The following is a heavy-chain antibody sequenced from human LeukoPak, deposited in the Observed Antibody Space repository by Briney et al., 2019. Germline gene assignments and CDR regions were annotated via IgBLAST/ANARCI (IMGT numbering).Heavy chain of an antibody. V-gene: IGHV4-34*01. CDR1: GGSFSGYY. J-gene: IGHJ6*03. Sequence: PSETLSLTCAVYGGSFSGYYWSWIRQPPGKGLEWIGEINHSGSTNYNPSLKSRVTISVDTSKNQFSLKLSSVTAADTAVYYCASAVGNKWYFGKYYMDVWGKGTTVTISS. CDR3: ASAVGNKWYFGKYYMDV. CDR2: INHSGST. D-gene: IGHD3-9*01.